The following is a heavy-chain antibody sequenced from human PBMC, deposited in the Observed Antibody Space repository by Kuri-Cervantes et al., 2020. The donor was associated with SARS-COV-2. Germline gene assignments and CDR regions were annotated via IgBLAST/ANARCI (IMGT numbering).Heavy chain of an antibody. D-gene: IGHD3-22*01. CDR1: GFSFSHSA. CDR3: ARDRNTMIVVIINIDY. V-gene: IGHV3-30-3*01. J-gene: IGHJ4*02. CDR2: VSYDGSNK. Sequence: GGSLRLSCAASGFSFSHSAMHWIRQAPGKGLEWVAIVSYDGSNKYYADSVKGRFTISRDNSKNTLYLQMGSLRTEDTAVYHCARDRNTMIVVIINIDYWGQGALVTVSS.